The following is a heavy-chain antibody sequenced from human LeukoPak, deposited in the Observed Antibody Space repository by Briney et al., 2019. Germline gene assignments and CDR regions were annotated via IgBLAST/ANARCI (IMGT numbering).Heavy chain of an antibody. Sequence: GGSLRLSCVASGFTFSSYEMKWVRQAPGKGLEWVSYITGSGSTIYYADSVKGRFTISRDNAKNSLYLQMNSLRAEDTAVYYCARWGMVREVMDYYYMDVWGKGTTVTVSS. CDR1: GFTFSSYE. D-gene: IGHD3-10*01. CDR2: ITGSGSTI. CDR3: ARWGMVREVMDYYYMDV. J-gene: IGHJ6*03. V-gene: IGHV3-48*03.